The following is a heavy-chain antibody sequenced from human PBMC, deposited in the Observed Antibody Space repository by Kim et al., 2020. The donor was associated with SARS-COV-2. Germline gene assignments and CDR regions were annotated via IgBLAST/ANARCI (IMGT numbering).Heavy chain of an antibody. CDR1: GGSISSSSHY. CDR3: ARSHGVWFDP. Sequence: SETLSLTCTVSGGSISSSSHYWGWIRQPPGKGLEWIGSIYYSGSTYYNPSLKSRVTISVDTSKNQFSLKLSSVTAADTAVYYCARSHGVWFDPWGQGTLV. CDR2: IYYSGST. V-gene: IGHV4-39*01. D-gene: IGHD4-17*01. J-gene: IGHJ5*02.